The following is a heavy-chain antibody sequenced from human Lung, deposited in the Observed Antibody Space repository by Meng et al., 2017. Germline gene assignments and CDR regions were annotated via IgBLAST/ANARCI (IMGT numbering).Heavy chain of an antibody. D-gene: IGHD4-17*01. CDR2: IDPSGGST. CDR3: TISDYGNFDY. Sequence: QVQLVQSGAEVKKPGASVKVSCKASGYTFTSYYMHWVRQAPGQGLEWMGKIDPSGGSTDYAQKFQGRVTVTGDTSTSTVYMDLSSLRSEDTAVYYCTISDYGNFDYWGQGTLVTVSS. V-gene: IGHV1-46*03. CDR1: GYTFTSYY. J-gene: IGHJ4*02.